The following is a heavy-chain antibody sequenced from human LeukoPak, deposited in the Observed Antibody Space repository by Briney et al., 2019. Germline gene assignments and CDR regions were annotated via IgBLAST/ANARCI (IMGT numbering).Heavy chain of an antibody. CDR2: IYHSGST. CDR3: ARGVYGVPDYGDFFRFDP. V-gene: IGHV4-38-2*02. CDR1: GYSISSGYY. D-gene: IGHD4-17*01. J-gene: IGHJ5*02. Sequence: SETLSLTCTVSGYSISSGYYWGWIRQPPGKGLEWIGSIYHSGSTYYNPSLKSRVTISVDTSKNQFSLKLSSVTAADTAVYYCARGVYGVPDYGDFFRFDPWGQGTLVTVSS.